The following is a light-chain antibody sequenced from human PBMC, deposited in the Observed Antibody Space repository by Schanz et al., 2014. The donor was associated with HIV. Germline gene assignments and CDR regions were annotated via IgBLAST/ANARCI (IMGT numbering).Light chain of an antibody. CDR1: SDYSHYR. CDR2: AGTGGIVG. V-gene: IGLV9-49*01. CDR3: GADHGSGSNFVVV. Sequence: QLVLTQPPSASASLGASVTLTCTLTSDYSHYRVDWYQQRPGKGPRFVLRAGTGGIVGYKGDGIPDRFSVLGSGLNRYLTIKNIQEEDESDYHCGADHGSGSNFVVVFGGGTKLTVL. J-gene: IGLJ3*02.